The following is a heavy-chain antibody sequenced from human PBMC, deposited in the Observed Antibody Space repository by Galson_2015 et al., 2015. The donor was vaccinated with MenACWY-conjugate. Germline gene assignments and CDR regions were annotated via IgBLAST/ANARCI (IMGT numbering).Heavy chain of an antibody. V-gene: IGHV1-46*01. D-gene: IGHD2-15*01. Sequence: SVKVSCKASGYTFTSYYMHWVRQAPGQGLGWMGIINPSGGSTSYAQKFQGRVTMTRDTSTSTVYMELSSLRSEDTAVYYCARDRFPIVVVAAISWRYYFDYWGQGTLVTVSS. J-gene: IGHJ4*02. CDR2: INPSGGST. CDR3: ARDRFPIVVVAAISWRYYFDY. CDR1: GYTFTSYY.